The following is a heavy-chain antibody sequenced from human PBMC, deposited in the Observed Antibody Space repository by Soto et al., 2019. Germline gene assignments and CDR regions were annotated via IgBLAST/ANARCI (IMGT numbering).Heavy chain of an antibody. D-gene: IGHD5-12*01. Sequence: VKVSCKASGYTFTSYGISWVRQAPGQGLEWMGGIIPIFGTANYAQKFQGRVTITADESTSTAYMELSSLRSEDTAVYYCAGIVATIEAPYYYYYGMDVWGQGTTVTVSS. V-gene: IGHV1-69*13. CDR3: AGIVATIEAPYYYYYGMDV. CDR1: GYTFTSYG. CDR2: IIPIFGTA. J-gene: IGHJ6*02.